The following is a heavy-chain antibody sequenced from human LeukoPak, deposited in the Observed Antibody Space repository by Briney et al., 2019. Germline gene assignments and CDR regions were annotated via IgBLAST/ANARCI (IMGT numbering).Heavy chain of an antibody. CDR3: AKDLVVVVAATPGGYYFDY. CDR2: ISGSGGST. CDR1: GFTFSSYA. V-gene: IGHV3-23*01. Sequence: SGGSLRLSXAVSGFTFSSYAMSWVRQAPGKGLEWVSAISGSGGSTYYADSVQGRFTISRDNSKNTLYLQMNSLRAEDTAVYYCAKDLVVVVAATPGGYYFDYWGQGTLVTVSS. D-gene: IGHD2-15*01. J-gene: IGHJ4*02.